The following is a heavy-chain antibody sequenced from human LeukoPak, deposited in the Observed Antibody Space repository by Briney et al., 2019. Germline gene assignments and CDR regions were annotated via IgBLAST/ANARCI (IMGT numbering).Heavy chain of an antibody. CDR2: IYYSGST. Sequence: SETLSLTCTVSGGSISSYYWSWIRQPPGKGLEWIGYIYYSGSTNYNPSLKSRVNISVDTSKNQFSLKLSSVTAADTAVYYCARLPLAAAGRGYYYYYGMDVWGQGTTVTVSS. J-gene: IGHJ6*02. D-gene: IGHD6-13*01. V-gene: IGHV4-59*08. CDR1: GGSISSYY. CDR3: ARLPLAAAGRGYYYYYGMDV.